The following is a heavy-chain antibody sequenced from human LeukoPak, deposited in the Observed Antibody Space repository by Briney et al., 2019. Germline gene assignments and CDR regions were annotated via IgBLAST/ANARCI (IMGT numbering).Heavy chain of an antibody. D-gene: IGHD4-23*01. CDR3: ARAYGGNSQYFQH. J-gene: IGHJ1*01. CDR1: GGSISSSNW. V-gene: IGHV4-4*02. CDR2: IYHSGST. Sequence: PSGTLSLTCAVSGGSISSSNWWSWVRQPPGKGLEWIGEIYHSGSTNYNPSLKSRVTISVDTSENQFSLKLSSVTAADTAVYYCARAYGGNSQYFQHWGQGTLVTVSS.